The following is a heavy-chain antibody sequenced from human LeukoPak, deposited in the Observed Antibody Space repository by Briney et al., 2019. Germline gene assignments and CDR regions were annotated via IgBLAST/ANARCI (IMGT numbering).Heavy chain of an antibody. J-gene: IGHJ4*02. CDR3: ASLLPAAIRPFDY. CDR2: INPNSGGT. V-gene: IGHV1-2*02. Sequence: ASVKVSCKASGYTFTCYYMHWVRQAPGQGLEWMGWINPNSGGTNYAQKFQGRVTMTRDTSISTAYMELSRLRSDDTAVYYCASLLPAAIRPFDYWGQGTLVTVSS. CDR1: GYTFTCYY. D-gene: IGHD2-2*01.